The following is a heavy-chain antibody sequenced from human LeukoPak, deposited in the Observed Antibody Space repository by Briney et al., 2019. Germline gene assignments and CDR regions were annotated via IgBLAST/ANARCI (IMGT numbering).Heavy chain of an antibody. Sequence: SETLSLTCAVYGGSFSGYYWSWIRQPPGKGLEWIGEINHSGSTNYNPSLKSRVTISVDTSKNQFSLKLSSVTAADTAVYYCARVIGYCSGGSCYSWDYWGQGTLVTVSS. J-gene: IGHJ4*02. CDR1: GGSFSGYY. CDR3: ARVIGYCSGGSCYSWDY. V-gene: IGHV4-34*01. CDR2: INHSGST. D-gene: IGHD2-15*01.